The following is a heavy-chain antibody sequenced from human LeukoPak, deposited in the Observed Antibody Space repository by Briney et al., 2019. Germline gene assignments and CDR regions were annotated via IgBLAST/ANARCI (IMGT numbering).Heavy chain of an antibody. Sequence: ASVKVSCKASGYTFTGYYMHWVRQAPGLGLEWMGWINPNSGGTNYAQKFQGRVTMTRDTSISTAYMELSRLRSDDTAVYYCAKVASTTRRHDAFDIWGQGTLVTVSS. CDR3: AKVASTTRRHDAFDI. J-gene: IGHJ3*02. V-gene: IGHV1-2*02. CDR1: GYTFTGYY. D-gene: IGHD1-1*01. CDR2: INPNSGGT.